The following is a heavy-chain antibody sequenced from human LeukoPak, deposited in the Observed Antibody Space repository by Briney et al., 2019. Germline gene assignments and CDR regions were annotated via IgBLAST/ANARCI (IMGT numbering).Heavy chain of an antibody. J-gene: IGHJ4*02. Sequence: GGSLRLSCAASGFSFSTNWMHWVRQTPGKGLEWVAELNEDGSVKYYVDSVKGRFIISRDNAMNSLYLQMNSLRVEDTAVYFCANVPRSTVSYWGQGTLVTVSS. CDR1: GFSFSTNW. D-gene: IGHD2-15*01. CDR2: LNEDGSVK. CDR3: ANVPRSTVSY. V-gene: IGHV3-7*01.